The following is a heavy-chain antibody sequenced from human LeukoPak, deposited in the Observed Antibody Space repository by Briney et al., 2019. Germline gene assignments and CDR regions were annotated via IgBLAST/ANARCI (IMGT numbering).Heavy chain of an antibody. V-gene: IGHV4-59*01. Sequence: SETLSLTCTVSGGSINSYYWSWIRQPPGKGPEWVGYIYYSGSTNYKPSLKRRVTISVDTSKNQFSLKVSSVTAADTAVYYCASSRSSSGWSFIDYWGQGALVTVSS. CDR1: GGSINSYY. CDR3: ASSRSSSGWSFIDY. CDR2: IYYSGST. J-gene: IGHJ4*02. D-gene: IGHD6-19*01.